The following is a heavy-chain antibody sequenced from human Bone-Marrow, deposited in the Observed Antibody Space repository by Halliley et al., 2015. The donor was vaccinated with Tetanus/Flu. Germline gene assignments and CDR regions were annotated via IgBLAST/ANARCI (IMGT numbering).Heavy chain of an antibody. Sequence: STTGSGGDIDYADSVKGRFTFSRDNSKNTLYLQMNSLRADDTAIYYCARDAYSFGRYWYFDLWGRGTLVTVSS. CDR2: TTGSGGDI. J-gene: IGHJ2*01. V-gene: IGHV3-23*01. D-gene: IGHD2-15*01. CDR3: ARDAYSFGRYWYFDL.